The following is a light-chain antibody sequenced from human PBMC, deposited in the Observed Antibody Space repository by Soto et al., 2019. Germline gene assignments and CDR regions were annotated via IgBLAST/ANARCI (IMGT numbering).Light chain of an antibody. V-gene: IGKV3-15*01. CDR2: DTS. Sequence: EIVLTQSPATLSSFPGDRVTLSCRASQYINTRLAWYQHRPGQTPRLLIYDTSTRATGVPARFIGSASGTEFTLTITSLQSEDFALYYCQHYVTWPLAFGGGTRVENK. CDR3: QHYVTWPLA. J-gene: IGKJ4*01. CDR1: QYINTR.